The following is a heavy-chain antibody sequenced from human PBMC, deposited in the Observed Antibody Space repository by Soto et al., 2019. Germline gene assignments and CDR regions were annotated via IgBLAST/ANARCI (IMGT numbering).Heavy chain of an antibody. V-gene: IGHV3-30-3*01. D-gene: IGHD2-15*01. CDR3: ARELKAYCSGGSCYSGPFDY. Sequence: GGSLRLSCAASGFTFSSYAMHWVRQAPGKGLEWVAVISYDGSNKYYADSVKGRFTISRDNSKNTLYLQMNSLRAEDTAVYYCARELKAYCSGGSCYSGPFDYWGQGTLVTVAS. J-gene: IGHJ4*02. CDR1: GFTFSSYA. CDR2: ISYDGSNK.